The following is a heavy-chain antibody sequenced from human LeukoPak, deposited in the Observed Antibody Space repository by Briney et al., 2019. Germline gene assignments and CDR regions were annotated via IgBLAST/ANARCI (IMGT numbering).Heavy chain of an antibody. V-gene: IGHV3-48*01. CDR1: GFTFSSYS. CDR3: ARWDEFEYSSSYSDY. D-gene: IGHD6-6*01. Sequence: GGSLRLSCAASGFTFSSYSMNWVRQAPGKGLEWISYISSSSSTIYYADSVKGRFTISRDNAKNSLYLQMNSLRAEDTAVYYCARWDEFEYSSSYSDYWGQGTLVTVSS. CDR2: ISSSSSTI. J-gene: IGHJ4*02.